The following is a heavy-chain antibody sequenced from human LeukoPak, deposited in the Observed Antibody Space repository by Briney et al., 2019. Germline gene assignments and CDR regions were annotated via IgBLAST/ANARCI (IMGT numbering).Heavy chain of an antibody. D-gene: IGHD3-3*01. V-gene: IGHV1-8*01. CDR1: GYAFTSYD. J-gene: IGHJ6*02. Sequence: ASVKVSCKASGYAFTSYDINWVRQAPGQGLEWMGWMNPNSGNTGYAQKFQGRVTMTRNTSISTAYMELSSLRSEDTAVYHCARGKSDFWSGYYLYYYYGMDVWGQGTTVTVSS. CDR2: MNPNSGNT. CDR3: ARGKSDFWSGYYLYYYYGMDV.